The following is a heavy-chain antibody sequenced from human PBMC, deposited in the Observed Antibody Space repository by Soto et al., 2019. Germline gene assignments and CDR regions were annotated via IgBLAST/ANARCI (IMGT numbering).Heavy chain of an antibody. CDR3: VLVLGVGAFDI. J-gene: IGHJ3*02. V-gene: IGHV1-69*10. CDR2: IIPIFGIA. Sequence: GASVKVSCKASGGTSSSYAVSWVRLAPGQGLEWMGGIIPIFGIANYAQKFQGRVTITADKSTSTAYMELRSLRSADSAVYYCVLVLGVGAFDIWGQGTMVTVSS. CDR1: GGTSSSYA. D-gene: IGHD3-10*01.